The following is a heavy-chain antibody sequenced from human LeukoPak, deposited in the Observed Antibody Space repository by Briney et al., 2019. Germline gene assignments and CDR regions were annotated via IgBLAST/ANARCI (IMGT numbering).Heavy chain of an antibody. J-gene: IGHJ4*02. Sequence: GGSLRLSCAASGFTFSSYAMHWVRQAPGKGLEWVAVISYDGSNKYYADSVKGRFTISRDNSKNTLHLQMNSLRAEDTAVYYCARSHVDTAMDTTDYWGQGTLVTVSS. V-gene: IGHV3-30-3*01. CDR1: GFTFSSYA. CDR2: ISYDGSNK. CDR3: ARSHVDTAMDTTDY. D-gene: IGHD5-18*01.